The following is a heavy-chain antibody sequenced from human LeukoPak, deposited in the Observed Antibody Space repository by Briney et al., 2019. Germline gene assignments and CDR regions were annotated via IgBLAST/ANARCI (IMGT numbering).Heavy chain of an antibody. J-gene: IGHJ6*03. CDR3: ARGLHGYTYGYVPWELYYYMDV. D-gene: IGHD5-18*01. V-gene: IGHV4-59*08. CDR2: IYSSGRT. CDR1: GGSISSYY. Sequence: SETLSLTCSVSGGSISSYYWSWIRQPPGKGLEWIGYIYSSGRTSYNPSLKSRVTISVDTSKNQFSLKMSSVSAADTAVYYCARGLHGYTYGYVPWELYYYMDVWGKGTTVTISS.